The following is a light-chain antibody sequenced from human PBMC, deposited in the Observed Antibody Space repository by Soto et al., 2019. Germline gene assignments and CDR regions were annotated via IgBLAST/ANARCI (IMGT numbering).Light chain of an antibody. CDR1: QSVSSNY. CDR3: QHYGLSPPVWT. J-gene: IGKJ1*01. V-gene: IGKV3-20*01. Sequence: EIVLTQSPGTLSLSPGERATLSCRASQSVSSNYLARYQQKPGQPPRLLISAASSRATCIPDRFSGSGSGTDFTLTSSVLEPEDGAVYYWQHYGLSPPVWTCGQGTKGELK. CDR2: AAS.